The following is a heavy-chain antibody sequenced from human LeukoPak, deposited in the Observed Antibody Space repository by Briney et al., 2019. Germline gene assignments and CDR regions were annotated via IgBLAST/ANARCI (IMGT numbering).Heavy chain of an antibody. D-gene: IGHD3-16*01. CDR1: GFTFSNAW. CDR2: IKSKTDGGTT. V-gene: IGHV3-15*01. CDR3: TTSSGGRKVRDY. Sequence: PGGSLRLSCAASGFTFSNAWMSWVRQAPGKGLEWVGRIKSKTDGGTTDYAAPVKGRFTISRDDSKNTLYLQMNSLKTEDTAVYYCTTSSGGRKVRDYWGQGTLVTVSS. J-gene: IGHJ4*02.